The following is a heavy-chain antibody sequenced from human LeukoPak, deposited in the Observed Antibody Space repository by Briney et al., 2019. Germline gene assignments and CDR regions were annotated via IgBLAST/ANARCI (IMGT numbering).Heavy chain of an antibody. CDR1: GFTFSSYA. V-gene: IGHV3-7*01. CDR2: IKNDGSDK. J-gene: IGHJ4*02. D-gene: IGHD5-12*01. CDR3: VNLGYSD. Sequence: GGSLRLSCAASGFTFSSYAMSWVRQAPGKGLEWVATIKNDGSDKYYVDSVKGRFTLSRDNAKNLVYLQMNSLRVEDTAVYYCVNLGYSDGGQGTLVTVSS.